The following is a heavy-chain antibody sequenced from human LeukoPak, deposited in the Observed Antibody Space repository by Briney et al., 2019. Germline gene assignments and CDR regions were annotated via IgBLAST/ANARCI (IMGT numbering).Heavy chain of an antibody. D-gene: IGHD1-26*01. J-gene: IGHJ4*02. CDR2: ISYDGSNK. Sequence: TGWSLRLSCAASGFTFSSYAMHWVRQAPGKGLEWVAVISYDGSNKYYADSVKGRFTISRDNSKNTLYLQMNSLRAEDTAVYYCAREMDPESGSYYDRHYFDYWGQGTLVTVSS. CDR1: GFTFSSYA. CDR3: AREMDPESGSYYDRHYFDY. V-gene: IGHV3-30*04.